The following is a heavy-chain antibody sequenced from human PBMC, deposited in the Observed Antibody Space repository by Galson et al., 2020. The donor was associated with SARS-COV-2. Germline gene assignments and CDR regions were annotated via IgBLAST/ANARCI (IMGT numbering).Heavy chain of an antibody. CDR1: GFPYSNYW. CDR2: FKSHGSSI. J-gene: IGHJ4*02. CDR3: AGAFAI. Sequence: CAAPGFPYSNYWIHWVLQAPAKGQVWVSRFKSHGSSISYADSVKGRFTISRDNAKNTLYLQMNSLRSEDTALYYCAGAFAIWGQGTLVTVSS. V-gene: IGHV3-74*01.